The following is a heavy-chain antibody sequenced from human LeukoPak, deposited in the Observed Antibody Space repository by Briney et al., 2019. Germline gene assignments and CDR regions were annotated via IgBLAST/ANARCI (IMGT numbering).Heavy chain of an antibody. CDR1: GFTFRDHY. Sequence: PGGSLRLSCAASGFTFRDHYMDWVRQAPGKGLEWVGRTRNKANSYTTEYAASVKGRFTISRDDSKNSLYLQMNSLKTEDTAVYYCARWELSHDAFDIWGQGTMVTVSS. CDR3: ARWELSHDAFDI. D-gene: IGHD1-26*01. J-gene: IGHJ3*02. CDR2: TRNKANSYTT. V-gene: IGHV3-72*01.